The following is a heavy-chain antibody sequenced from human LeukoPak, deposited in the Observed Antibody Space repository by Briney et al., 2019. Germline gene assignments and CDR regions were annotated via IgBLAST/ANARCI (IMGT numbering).Heavy chain of an antibody. J-gene: IGHJ4*02. V-gene: IGHV3-53*01. CDR1: GFTVSNNY. CDR3: GKAAWGGGYVDAN. Sequence: GGSLRLSCAASGFTVSNNYMSCVRQAPGKGLEWVSLIYAGGSTYYADSVKGRFTISRDNSKNTLYLQMNSVRAADTAVYFCGKAAWGGGYVDANWGQGTLVTVSS. CDR2: IYAGGST. D-gene: IGHD5-12*01.